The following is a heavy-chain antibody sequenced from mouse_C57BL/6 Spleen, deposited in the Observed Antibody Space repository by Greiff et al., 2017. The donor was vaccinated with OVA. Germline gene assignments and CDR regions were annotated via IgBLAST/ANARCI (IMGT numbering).Heavy chain of an antibody. V-gene: IGHV1-81*01. CDR2: IYPRSGNT. CDR1: GYTFTSYG. CDR3: ARGEVITTVVGAMDY. D-gene: IGHD1-1*01. Sequence: VQLQQSGAELARPGASVKLSCKASGYTFTSYGISWVKQRTGQGLEWIGEIYPRSGNTYYNEKFKGKATLTADTSSSTAYMELRSLTSEDSAVYFCARGEVITTVVGAMDYWGQGTSVTVSS. J-gene: IGHJ4*01.